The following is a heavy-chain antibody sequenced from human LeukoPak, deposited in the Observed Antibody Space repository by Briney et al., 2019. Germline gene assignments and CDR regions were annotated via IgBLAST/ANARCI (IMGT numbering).Heavy chain of an antibody. J-gene: IGHJ6*02. CDR2: IKQDGSER. CDR3: ARSMNGYYYYAMDV. CDR1: GSTFRNCW. Sequence: GGSLRLSCTDSGSTFRNCWVTWVRQAPGKGLEWVASIKQDGSERFYVDSVKGRFTISRDNAKNLLSLQMNSLRAEDTAVYYCARSMNGYYYYAMDVWGQGTTVTVSS. V-gene: IGHV3-7*01. D-gene: IGHD6-6*01.